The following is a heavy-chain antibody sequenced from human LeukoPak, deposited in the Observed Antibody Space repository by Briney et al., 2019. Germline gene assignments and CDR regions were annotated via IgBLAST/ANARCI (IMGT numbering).Heavy chain of an antibody. D-gene: IGHD3-3*01. CDR3: ARGFNYHDFWSGYYDYYYYGMDV. CDR1: GGSISSYY. CDR2: IYYSGST. J-gene: IGHJ6*02. V-gene: IGHV4-59*01. Sequence: SETLSLTCTVSGGSISSYYWSWIRQPPGKGLEWIGYIYYSGSTNYNPSLKSRVTISVDTSKNQFSLKLSSVTAADTAVYYCARGFNYHDFWSGYYDYYYYGMDVWGQGTTVTVSS.